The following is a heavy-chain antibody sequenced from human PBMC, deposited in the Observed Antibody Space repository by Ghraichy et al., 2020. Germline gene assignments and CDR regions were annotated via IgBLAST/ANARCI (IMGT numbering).Heavy chain of an antibody. CDR3: ARWNEGSDY. J-gene: IGHJ4*02. V-gene: IGHV4-59*01. CDR2: VYDGGVA. Sequence: SETLSLTCTVSGGSIRNYYWSWTRQPPGKGLEFIAFVYDGGVADYNPSLRSRATISEDTSKNQFSLKLRSLTAADPAVDFCARWNEGSDYWGPGALVTVSS. D-gene: IGHD1-1*01. CDR1: GGSIRNYY.